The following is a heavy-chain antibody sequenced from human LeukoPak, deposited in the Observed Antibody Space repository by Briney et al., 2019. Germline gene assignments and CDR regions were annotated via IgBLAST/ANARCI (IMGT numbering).Heavy chain of an antibody. CDR3: AREGDSSSGAIDY. V-gene: IGHV1-69*04. CDR1: GGTFSSYA. CDR2: IIPILGIA. J-gene: IGHJ4*02. D-gene: IGHD6-13*01. Sequence: SVKVSCEASGGTFSSYAISWVRQAPGQGLEWMGRIIPILGIANYAQKFQGRVTMTRNTSISTAYMELSSLRSEDTAVYYCAREGDSSSGAIDYWGQGTLVTVSS.